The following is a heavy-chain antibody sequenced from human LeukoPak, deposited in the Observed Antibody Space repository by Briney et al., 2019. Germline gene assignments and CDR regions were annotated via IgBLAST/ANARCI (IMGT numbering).Heavy chain of an antibody. CDR3: ARQSEYSSSPGTSDY. J-gene: IGHJ4*02. CDR2: INPSGGST. Sequence: ASVKVSCKASGYTFTSYSMHWVRQAPGQGLKWTGIINPSGGSTYYAQKFQGRVTMTRDTSTSTVYMELSSLRSEDTAVYYCARQSEYSSSPGTSDYWGQGTLVTVSS. CDR1: GYTFTSYS. D-gene: IGHD6-6*01. V-gene: IGHV1-46*01.